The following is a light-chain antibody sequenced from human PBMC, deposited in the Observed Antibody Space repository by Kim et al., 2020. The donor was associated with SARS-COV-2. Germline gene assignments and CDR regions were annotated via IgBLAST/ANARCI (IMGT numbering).Light chain of an antibody. CDR3: QVWDSSSDHPGVV. Sequence: GKTARMSCGGNNIGSKSVQWYQQKPGQAPVLVIYYDSDRPSGIPERFSGSNSGNTATLTISRVEAGDEADYYCQVWDSSSDHPGVVFGGGTQLTVL. J-gene: IGLJ2*01. CDR1: NIGSKS. CDR2: YDS. V-gene: IGLV3-21*04.